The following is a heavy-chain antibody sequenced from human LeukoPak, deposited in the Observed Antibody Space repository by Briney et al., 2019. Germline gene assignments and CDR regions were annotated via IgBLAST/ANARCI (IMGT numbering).Heavy chain of an antibody. J-gene: IGHJ4*02. CDR3: ARGSFLGAKVDY. Sequence: SETLSLTCTVSGGSISSYYWSWIRQPAGKGLEWIAYIYYTGSTNSNPSLKSRVTISVDTSKNQFSLNLTSVTAADTAVYYCARGSFLGAKVDYWGQGTLVTVSS. V-gene: IGHV4-59*01. CDR1: GGSISSYY. CDR2: IYYTGST. D-gene: IGHD2-15*01.